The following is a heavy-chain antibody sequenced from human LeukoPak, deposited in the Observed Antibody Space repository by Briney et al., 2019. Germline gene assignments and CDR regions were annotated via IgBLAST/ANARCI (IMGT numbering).Heavy chain of an antibody. CDR2: TYYSGST. V-gene: IGHV4-59*01. D-gene: IGHD3-22*01. J-gene: IGHJ4*02. CDR1: GGSISSYY. Sequence: SETLSLTCTVSGGSISSYYWSWIRQPPGKGLEWIGYTYYSGSTNYNPSLKSQVTVSVDTSKNQFSLKLSSVTAADTAVYYCAREGVWGVVVHWGQGTLVTVSS. CDR3: AREGVWGVVVH.